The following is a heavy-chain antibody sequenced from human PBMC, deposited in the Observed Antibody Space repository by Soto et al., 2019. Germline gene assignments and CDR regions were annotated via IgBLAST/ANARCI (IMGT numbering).Heavy chain of an antibody. D-gene: IGHD3-3*01. V-gene: IGHV4-31*03. CDR2: IYYSGST. J-gene: IGHJ5*02. CDR1: GGSISSGGYY. CDR3: ARDRGLRQGPFDP. Sequence: QVQLQESGPGLVKPSQTLSLTCTVSGGSISSGGYYLSWIRQHPGKGLEWIGYIYYSGSTYYNPSLKSRVTISVDTSKNQFSLKLSSVTAADTAVYYCARDRGLRQGPFDPWGQGTLVTVSS.